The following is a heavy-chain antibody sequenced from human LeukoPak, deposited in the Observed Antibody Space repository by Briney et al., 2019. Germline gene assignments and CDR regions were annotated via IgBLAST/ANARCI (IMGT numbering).Heavy chain of an antibody. CDR3: ARRGHGYGSPFDY. Sequence: PSETLSLTCTVSGGSISTYYWSWIRQPPGKGLEWIGYIYDSGSANYNPSLKSRVTISIDTSKNQFSLRLSSVTAADTAVYYCARRGHGYGSPFDYWGQGTLVTVSS. CDR1: GGSISTYY. D-gene: IGHD5-18*01. V-gene: IGHV4-59*01. J-gene: IGHJ4*02. CDR2: IYDSGSA.